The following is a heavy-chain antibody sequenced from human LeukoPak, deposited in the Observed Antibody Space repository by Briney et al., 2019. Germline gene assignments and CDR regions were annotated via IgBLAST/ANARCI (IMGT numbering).Heavy chain of an antibody. CDR2: IYTSGST. CDR1: GGSISSGSYY. V-gene: IGHV4-61*02. J-gene: IGHJ3*02. CDR3: ARHYDPQPFDVFDI. D-gene: IGHD3-3*01. Sequence: PSETLSLTCTVSGGSISSGSYYWSWIRQPAGKGLEWIGRIYTSGSTNYNPSLKSRVTISVDTSKNQVSLKLSSVTAADTAVYYCARHYDPQPFDVFDIWGQGTMVTVSS.